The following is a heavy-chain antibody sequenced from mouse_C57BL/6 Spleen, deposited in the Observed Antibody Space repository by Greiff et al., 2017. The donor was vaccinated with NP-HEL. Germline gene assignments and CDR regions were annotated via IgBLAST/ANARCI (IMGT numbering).Heavy chain of an antibody. CDR3: ASTTIVTPHYYAMDY. V-gene: IGHV5-17*01. CDR2: ISSGSSTI. J-gene: IGHJ4*01. D-gene: IGHD2-5*01. Sequence: EVQRVESGGGLVKPGGSLKLSCAASGFTFSDYGMHWVRQAPEKGLEWVAYISSGSSTIYYADTVKGRFTISRDNAKNTLFLQMTSLRSEDTAMYYWASTTIVTPHYYAMDYWGQGTSVTVSS. CDR1: GFTFSDYG.